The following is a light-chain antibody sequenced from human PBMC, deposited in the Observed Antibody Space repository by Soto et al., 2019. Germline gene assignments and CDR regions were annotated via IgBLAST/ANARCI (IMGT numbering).Light chain of an antibody. CDR2: KDS. V-gene: IGLV3-25*03. J-gene: IGLJ2*01. CDR3: QSADSSGTDVV. CDR1: ALPKQY. Sequence: SYELTQPPSVSVSPGQTARITCSGDALPKQYAYRYQQKPGQAPVLVIYKDSERPSGIPERFSGSSSGTTVTLTISGVQAEDEADYYCQSADSSGTDVVFGGGTKVTVL.